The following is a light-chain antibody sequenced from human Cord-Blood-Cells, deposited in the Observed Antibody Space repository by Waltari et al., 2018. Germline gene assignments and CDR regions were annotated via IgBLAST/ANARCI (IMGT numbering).Light chain of an antibody. Sequence: IVLTQSPATLSLSPGARGTLSCRATQRVSSPLAWYQQKPGQAPRLLIYDASNRATGIPARFSGSESGTDFTLTISSLGPEDFAVYYCQQRSNWPPTFGGGTKVEIK. CDR1: QRVSSP. CDR2: DAS. J-gene: IGKJ4*01. V-gene: IGKV3-11*01. CDR3: QQRSNWPPT.